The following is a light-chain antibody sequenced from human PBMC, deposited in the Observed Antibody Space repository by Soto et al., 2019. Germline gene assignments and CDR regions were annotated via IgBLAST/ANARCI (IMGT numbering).Light chain of an antibody. J-gene: IGKJ1*01. V-gene: IGKV1-5*01. CDR3: QQYETFSGT. Sequence: DIQMTQSPFTLSASVGERVTLTCRASQTISSWLAWYQQIPGKAPKLLIYDASALPRGVPSRFSGSGSGTKFTLTIASLQPDDFATYYCQQYETFSGTFGPGTKVDIK. CDR2: DAS. CDR1: QTISSW.